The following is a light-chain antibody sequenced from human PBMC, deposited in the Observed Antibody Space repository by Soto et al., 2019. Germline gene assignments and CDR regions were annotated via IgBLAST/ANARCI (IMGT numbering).Light chain of an antibody. CDR2: GAS. V-gene: IGKV3-20*01. J-gene: IGKJ1*01. CDR1: QSVSSNF. CDR3: HQYSSSPRT. Sequence: PVERVTLSCSAIQSVSSNFLAWYQQKPGQAPRLLIYGASNRAAGIPDRFSGSGSGTDFTLTISRLAPEDFAVYYCHQYSSSPRTFGQGTKVDIK.